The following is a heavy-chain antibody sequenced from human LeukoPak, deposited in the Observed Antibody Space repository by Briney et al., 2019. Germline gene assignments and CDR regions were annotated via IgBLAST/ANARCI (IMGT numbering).Heavy chain of an antibody. Sequence: PGGSLRLSCAASGFTFISYGMDWVRQAPGKGLEWVAIIRYDGSNKYYADSVKGRFTISRDNSKNTLYLQMNSLRDEDTAVYYCAKEVVSGFDSGYAFDIWGQGTMVTVSS. D-gene: IGHD3-22*01. CDR1: GFTFISYG. V-gene: IGHV3-30*02. J-gene: IGHJ3*02. CDR3: AKEVVSGFDSGYAFDI. CDR2: IRYDGSNK.